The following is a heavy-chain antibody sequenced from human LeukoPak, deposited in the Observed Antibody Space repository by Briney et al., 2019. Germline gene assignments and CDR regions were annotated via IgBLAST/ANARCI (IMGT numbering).Heavy chain of an antibody. D-gene: IGHD1-14*01. CDR3: ARIGTLLPH. V-gene: IGHV3-30*04. CDR1: GFTFSSYA. J-gene: IGHJ4*02. Sequence: GRSLRLSCAASGFTFSSYAMHWVRQAPGKGLEWVAVISYDGSNKYCADSVKGRFTISRDNSKNTLYLQMNSLRAEDTAVYYCARIGTLLPHWGQGTLVTVSS. CDR2: ISYDGSNK.